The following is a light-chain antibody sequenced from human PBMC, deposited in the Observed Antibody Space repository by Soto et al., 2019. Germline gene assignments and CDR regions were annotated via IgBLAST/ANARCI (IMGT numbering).Light chain of an antibody. CDR3: QQSYTTVRS. CDR2: AAS. J-gene: IGKJ4*01. Sequence: DIQMTQSPSSLSASVGDRVTISCRASQSISNFLNWYQQKPGKAPQLLIYAASRLHSGVPPRFSGSGAETDFTLTISSLQSEDFATYFCQQSYTTVRSFGGGTKVDIK. V-gene: IGKV1-39*01. CDR1: QSISNF.